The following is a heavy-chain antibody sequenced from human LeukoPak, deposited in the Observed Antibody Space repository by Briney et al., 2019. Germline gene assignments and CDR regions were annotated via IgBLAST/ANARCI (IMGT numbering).Heavy chain of an antibody. D-gene: IGHD2-15*01. Sequence: GGSLRLSCAASGFTFSSYSMNWVRQAPGKGLEWVSSISSSSSYIYYADSVKGRFTISRDNAKNSLYLQMNSLRAEDTAVYYCATDPSDYCSGGSCPGDPWGQGTLVTVSS. CDR1: GFTFSSYS. CDR2: ISSSSSYI. V-gene: IGHV3-21*01. J-gene: IGHJ5*02. CDR3: ATDPSDYCSGGSCPGDP.